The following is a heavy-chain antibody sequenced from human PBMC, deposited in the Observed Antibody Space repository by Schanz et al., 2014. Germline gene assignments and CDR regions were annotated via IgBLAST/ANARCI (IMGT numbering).Heavy chain of an antibody. Sequence: QVQLLQFGGGVVQPGRSLRLSCAASGFIFSSYGLHWVRQAPGKGLEWVAVIWYDENNKYYADSVKGRFTMSRDNSKNTLYLHMNTLRSEDTAVYYCAKDSTHIDIVLVPTAIDYWGQGTLVTVSS. CDR1: GFIFSSYG. J-gene: IGHJ4*02. D-gene: IGHD2-2*01. CDR3: AKDSTHIDIVLVPTAIDY. V-gene: IGHV3-33*06. CDR2: IWYDENNK.